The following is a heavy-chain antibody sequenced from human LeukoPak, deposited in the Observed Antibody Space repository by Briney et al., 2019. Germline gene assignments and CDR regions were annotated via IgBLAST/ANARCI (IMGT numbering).Heavy chain of an antibody. J-gene: IGHJ5*02. CDR3: AGDRAYGCFDP. CDR1: GFTFSTYD. CDR2: IGTAGDT. Sequence: PGGSLRLSCAASGFTFSTYDMHWVRQVTGKGLEWVAGIGTAGDTYYPGSVKGRFTISRENAKNSLYLQMNSLRAGDTAVYYCAGDRAYGCFDPWGQGTLVTVSS. V-gene: IGHV3-13*01. D-gene: IGHD4-17*01.